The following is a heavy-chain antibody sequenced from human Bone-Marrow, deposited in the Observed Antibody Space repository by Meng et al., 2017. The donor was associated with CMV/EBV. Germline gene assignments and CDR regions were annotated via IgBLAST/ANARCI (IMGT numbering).Heavy chain of an antibody. J-gene: IGHJ6*02. D-gene: IGHD6-13*01. CDR1: GYTFTGYY. CDR2: INPNNGGT. Sequence: ASVKVSCKASGYTFTGYYMHWVRQAPGQGLEWMGWINPNNGGTNYAQKFQGRVTMTRDTSISTAYMELSRLRSDDTAVYYCARVGGYSSSWYDRHYYYGMDVWGQGTTVTVSS. V-gene: IGHV1-2*02. CDR3: ARVGGYSSSWYDRHYYYGMDV.